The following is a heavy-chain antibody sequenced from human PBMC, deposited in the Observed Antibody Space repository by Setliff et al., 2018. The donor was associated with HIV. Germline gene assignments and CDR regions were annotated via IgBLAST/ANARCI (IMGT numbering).Heavy chain of an antibody. Sequence: SLRLSCAVSEPTLRDSWMHWVRQVPGKGLVWVSTINSDGRTTTYADSVRGRFTISRDNAKNTLYLQMNSLSAEDTAVYYCASGSYAQLGGPDDYWGQGTLVTVSS. D-gene: IGHD3-10*01. CDR3: ASGSYAQLGGPDDY. J-gene: IGHJ4*02. V-gene: IGHV3-74*03. CDR1: EPTLRDSW. CDR2: INSDGRTT.